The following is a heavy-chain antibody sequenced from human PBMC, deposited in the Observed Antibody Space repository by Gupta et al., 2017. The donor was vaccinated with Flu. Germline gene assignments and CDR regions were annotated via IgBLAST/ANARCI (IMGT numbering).Heavy chain of an antibody. Sequence: PGKGLEWVSAISGRGGTSYYAGSVKGRFSISRDNSKNTLYLQMNSLRVEDTAVYYCAKDLGGRRYEFWSGFDYWGQGNMVTVSS. CDR3: AKDLGGRRYEFWSGFDY. D-gene: IGHD3-3*01. V-gene: IGHV3-23*01. J-gene: IGHJ4*02. CDR2: ISGRGGTS.